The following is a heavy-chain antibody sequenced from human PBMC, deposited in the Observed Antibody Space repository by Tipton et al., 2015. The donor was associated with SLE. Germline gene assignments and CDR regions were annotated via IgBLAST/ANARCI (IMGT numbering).Heavy chain of an antibody. CDR2: IKWNGGST. V-gene: IGHV3-20*04. CDR3: VRGGSITSSYYSYYMDV. J-gene: IGHJ6*03. CDR1: GFRFDDYG. Sequence: GSLRLSCEGSGFRFDDYGMSWVRQVPGKGLEWVSGIKWNGGSTDYADSVKGRFTISRDNAKKSLYLRMNSLRAEDTALYYCVRGGSITSSYYSYYMDVWGKGTTVTVSS. D-gene: IGHD3-10*01.